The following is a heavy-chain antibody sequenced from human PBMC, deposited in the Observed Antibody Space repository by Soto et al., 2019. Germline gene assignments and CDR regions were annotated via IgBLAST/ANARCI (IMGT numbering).Heavy chain of an antibody. CDR3: ARVTPFSSPRTNNNYMDV. V-gene: IGHV1-8*01. CDR1: GYTFTSYD. D-gene: IGHD1-1*01. J-gene: IGHJ6*03. CDR2: MNPNSGNT. Sequence: GASVKVSCKASGYTFTSYDINWVRQATGQGLEWMGWMNPNSGNTGYAQKFQGRVTMTRNTSISTAYMELSSLRSEDTAVYYCARVTPFSSPRTNNNYMDVWGKGTTVTVSS.